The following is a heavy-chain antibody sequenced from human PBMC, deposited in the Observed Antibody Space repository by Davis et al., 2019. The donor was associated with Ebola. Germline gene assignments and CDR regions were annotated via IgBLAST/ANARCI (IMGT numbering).Heavy chain of an antibody. Sequence: SVKVSCKASGGTFSSYAISWVRQAPGQGLEWMGRIIPILGIANYAQKFQGRVTITADKSTSTAYMELSSLRSEDTAVYYCARDARGVVPAAMRSEVYYYYGMDVWGQGTTVTVSS. CDR3: ARDARGVVPAAMRSEVYYYYGMDV. V-gene: IGHV1-69*04. CDR2: IIPILGIA. J-gene: IGHJ6*02. CDR1: GGTFSSYA. D-gene: IGHD2-2*01.